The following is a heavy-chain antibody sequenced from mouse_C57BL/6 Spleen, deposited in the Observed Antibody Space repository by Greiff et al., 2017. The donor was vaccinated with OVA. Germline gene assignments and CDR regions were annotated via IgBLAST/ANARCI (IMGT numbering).Heavy chain of an antibody. CDR3: AKWGSTGYVDYYAMDY. J-gene: IGHJ4*01. D-gene: IGHD3-2*02. CDR2: INPSNGGT. Sequence: VQLQQSGPELVKPGASVKLSCKASGFTFTSYWMHWVTQRPGQGLEWIGNINPSNGGTYYPEPFKSQATLTVDNSSRTAYMQLISQISDDTAVYYGAKWGSTGYVDYYAMDYWGQGTSVTVSS. V-gene: IGHV1-53*01. CDR1: GFTFTSYW.